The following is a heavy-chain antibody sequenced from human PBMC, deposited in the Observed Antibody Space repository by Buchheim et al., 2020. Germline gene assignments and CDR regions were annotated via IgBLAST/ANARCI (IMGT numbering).Heavy chain of an antibody. CDR1: GYTFTNYL. CDR3: ARELGSTYYFDY. CDR2: INPSDGYT. V-gene: IGHV1-46*03. D-gene: IGHD3-10*01. J-gene: IGHJ4*02. Sequence: QVQLVQSGAEVKKPGASVKVSCKASGYTFTNYLIHWVRQAPGHGLEWMEMINPSDGYTYLAQKFQGRVTMTRDTSTNTVYMELSSLRSEDTAMYYCARELGSTYYFDYWGQGTL.